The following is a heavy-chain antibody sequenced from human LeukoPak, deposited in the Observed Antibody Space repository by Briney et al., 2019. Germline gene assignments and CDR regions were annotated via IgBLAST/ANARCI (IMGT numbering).Heavy chain of an antibody. V-gene: IGHV4-59*01. CDR1: GGSISSYY. D-gene: IGHD5-18*01. J-gene: IGHJ3*02. Sequence: SETLSLTCTVSGGSISSYYWSWIRQPPGKGLEWIGYIYYSGSTNYNPSLKSRVTISVDTSKNQFSLKLSSVTAADTAVYYCARGQLWFPLAFDIWGQGTMDTVSS. CDR2: IYYSGST. CDR3: ARGQLWFPLAFDI.